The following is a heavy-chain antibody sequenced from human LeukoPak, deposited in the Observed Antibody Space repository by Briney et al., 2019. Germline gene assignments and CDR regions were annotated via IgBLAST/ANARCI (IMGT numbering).Heavy chain of an antibody. J-gene: IGHJ6*02. CDR2: IYTSGST. CDR3: ARDGYDILTGYYLDNGNGMDV. V-gene: IGHV4-4*07. CDR1: GGSISSYY. D-gene: IGHD3-9*01. Sequence: PSETLSLTCTVSGGSISSYYWSWIRQPAGKGLEWIGRIYTSGSTNYNPSLKSRVTMSVDTSKNQFSLKLSSVTAADTAVYYCARDGYDILTGYYLDNGNGMDVWGQGTTVTVSS.